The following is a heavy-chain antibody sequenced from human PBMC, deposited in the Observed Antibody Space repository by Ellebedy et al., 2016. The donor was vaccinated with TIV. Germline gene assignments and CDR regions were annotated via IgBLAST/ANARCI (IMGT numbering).Heavy chain of an antibody. CDR1: GYSVSSDDYY. J-gene: IGHJ3*01. V-gene: IGHV4-61*08. CDR3: ARGRSFEAFDV. CDR2: IFYSEST. Sequence: SETLSLTCTVSGYSVSSDDYYWTWIRQPPGKGLEWIGYIFYSESTHYNPSLKSRVTISVDTSKNQFSLKLSSVTAADTAVYYCARGRSFEAFDVWGQGTVVTVSS.